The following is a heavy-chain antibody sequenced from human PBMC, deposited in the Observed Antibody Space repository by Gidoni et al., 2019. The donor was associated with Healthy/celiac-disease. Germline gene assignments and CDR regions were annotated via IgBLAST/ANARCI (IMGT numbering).Heavy chain of an antibody. CDR3: SRVAATTPDY. J-gene: IGHJ4*02. CDR1: GFSFGDYA. Sequence: EVQLVESGGGLVQPGRSLRLSCTASGFSFGDYAMNWVRQAPGKGLEWVGFIRSKAHGGTTEYAASVKGRFSISRDDSKSIAYLQMNSLKIEDTAVYYCSRVAATTPDYWGQGTLVTVSS. D-gene: IGHD1-26*01. V-gene: IGHV3-49*04. CDR2: IRSKAHGGTT.